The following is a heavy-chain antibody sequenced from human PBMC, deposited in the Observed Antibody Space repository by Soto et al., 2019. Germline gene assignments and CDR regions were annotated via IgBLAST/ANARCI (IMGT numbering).Heavy chain of an antibody. D-gene: IGHD2-15*01. CDR2: IYYSGST. CDR1: GGSISSTSYY. CDR3: ARLKIPVVTRWGPVGYFDL. V-gene: IGHV4-39*01. J-gene: IGHJ2*01. Sequence: QLQLQESGPGLVKPSETLSLTCTVSGGSISSTSYYWGWIRQPPGKGLDWIGTIYYSGSTYYKPSLKSRVTISVDTSKNQLSLKLSSVTAADTAVYYCARLKIPVVTRWGPVGYFDLWGRGTLVTVSS.